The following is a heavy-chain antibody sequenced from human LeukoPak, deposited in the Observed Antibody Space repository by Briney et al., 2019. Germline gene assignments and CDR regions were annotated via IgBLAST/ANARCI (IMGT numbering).Heavy chain of an antibody. CDR1: GFTFSSYS. D-gene: IGHD3-3*01. CDR3: ARDQEWFQMDV. Sequence: PGGSLRLSCAASGFTFSSYSFNWVRQVPGKGLEWVSSITTTFYTYYTDSVKGRFTISRDNAKNSLYLQMISLRAEDTAVYYCARDQEWFQMDVWGKGTTVTVSS. V-gene: IGHV3-21*04. CDR2: ITTTFYT. J-gene: IGHJ6*04.